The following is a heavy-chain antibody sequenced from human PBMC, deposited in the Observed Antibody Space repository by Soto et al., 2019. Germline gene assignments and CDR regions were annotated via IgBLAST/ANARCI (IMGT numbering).Heavy chain of an antibody. J-gene: IGHJ6*02. CDR3: AKEDIVGPTETRYYYYGMDV. CDR2: ISGSGGST. CDR1: GFTFSGYE. V-gene: IGHV3-23*01. D-gene: IGHD5-12*01. Sequence: GGSLRLSCAASGFTFSGYEMNWVRQAPGKGLEWVSAISGSGGSTYYADSVKGRFTISRDNSKNTLYLQMNSLRAEDTAVYYCAKEDIVGPTETRYYYYGMDVWGQGTTVTVSS.